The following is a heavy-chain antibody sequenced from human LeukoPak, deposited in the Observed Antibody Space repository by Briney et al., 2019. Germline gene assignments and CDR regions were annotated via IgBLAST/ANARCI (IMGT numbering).Heavy chain of an antibody. D-gene: IGHD3-10*01. CDR3: ARTLTGVRPRVYYFDY. V-gene: IGHV4-59*11. Sequence: PSETLSLTCTVSGGSISSHYWSWIRQPPGKGLEWIGYIYYSGSTNYNPSLKSQVTISADTSTIQFSLKLSSVTAADTAVYYCARTLTGVRPRVYYFDYWGQGTLVTVSS. CDR1: GGSISSHY. J-gene: IGHJ4*02. CDR2: IYYSGST.